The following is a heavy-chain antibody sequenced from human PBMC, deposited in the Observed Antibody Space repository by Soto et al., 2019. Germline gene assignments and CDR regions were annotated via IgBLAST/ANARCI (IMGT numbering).Heavy chain of an antibody. D-gene: IGHD5-12*01. CDR2: IYYSGST. CDR3: ARLAPIVATSWYYYYYDMDV. V-gene: IGHV4-39*01. Sequence: SETLSLTCTVSGGSISSSSYYWGWIRQPPGKGLEWIGSIYYSGSTYYNPSLKSRVTISVDTSKNQFSLKLSSVTAADTAVYYCARLAPIVATSWYYYYYDMDVWGKGTTVTVSS. CDR1: GGSISSSSYY. J-gene: IGHJ6*03.